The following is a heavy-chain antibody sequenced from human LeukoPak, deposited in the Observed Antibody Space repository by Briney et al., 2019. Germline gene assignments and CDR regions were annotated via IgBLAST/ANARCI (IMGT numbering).Heavy chain of an antibody. CDR2: IIPVLNIT. Sequence: SVKVSCKTSGGTFSSSAITWVRQAPGQGLEWMGRIIPVLNITTYAQKFQGRVTITADTSTSTVYMELSSLRSEETAVYYCAKDQGLTAPPPYGLDVWGQGITVIVTS. D-gene: IGHD5-18*01. V-gene: IGHV1-69*04. J-gene: IGHJ6*02. CDR3: AKDQGLTAPPPYGLDV. CDR1: GGTFSSSA.